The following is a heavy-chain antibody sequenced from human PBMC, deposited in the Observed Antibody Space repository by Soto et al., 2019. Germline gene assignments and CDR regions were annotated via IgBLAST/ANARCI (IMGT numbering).Heavy chain of an antibody. V-gene: IGHV1-18*01. CDR2: ISAYNGNT. D-gene: IGHD3-10*01. J-gene: IGHJ5*02. Sequence: GASVKVSCKASGYTFTSYGISWVRQAPGQGLEWMGWISAYNGNTNYAQKLQGRVTMTTDTSTSTAYMELRSLRSDDTAVYYCARFWFGELLQDNWFDPWGQGTLVTVSS. CDR3: ARFWFGELLQDNWFDP. CDR1: GYTFTSYG.